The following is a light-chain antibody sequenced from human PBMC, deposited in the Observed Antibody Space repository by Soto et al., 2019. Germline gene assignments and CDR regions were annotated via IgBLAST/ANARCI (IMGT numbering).Light chain of an antibody. CDR1: QSVSIN. CDR3: QHYNNWPPIT. V-gene: IGKV3-15*01. Sequence: ETVMTQSPATLSVSPGEGATLSCRASQSVSINLAWYQQKPGQAPRLLIYGASTRATGIPARFSGSGSGTEFTLTISSLQSEDFSVYYCQHYNNWPPITFGQGTRLEIK. J-gene: IGKJ5*01. CDR2: GAS.